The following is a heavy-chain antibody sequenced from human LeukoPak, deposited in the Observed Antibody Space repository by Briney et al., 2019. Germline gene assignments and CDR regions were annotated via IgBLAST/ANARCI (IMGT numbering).Heavy chain of an antibody. CDR3: ATRNGNWNYNLDV. V-gene: IGHV5-51*01. J-gene: IGHJ6*02. CDR1: GYNFINNW. D-gene: IGHD1-7*01. CDR2: IYPSDSDA. Sequence: GESLKISCKGSGYNFINNWIAWVRRLHGKGLEWMGIIYPSDSDARYSPSFQGQVTISADKSISTAYQQWSSLKASDTAMYYCATRNGNWNYNLDVWGQGTTVTVSS.